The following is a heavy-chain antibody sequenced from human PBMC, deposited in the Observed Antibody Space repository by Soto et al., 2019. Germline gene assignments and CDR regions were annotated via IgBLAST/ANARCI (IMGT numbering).Heavy chain of an antibody. D-gene: IGHD6-6*01. CDR2: IYSGGST. J-gene: IGHJ6*02. V-gene: IGHV3-53*04. Sequence: GGSLRLSCAASGFTVSSNYMSWVRQAPGKGLEWVSVIYSGGSTYYADSVKGRFTISRHNSKNTLYLQMNSLRAEDTAVYYCARDRTKQLSRGGGYGMDVWGQGTTVTVSS. CDR1: GFTVSSNY. CDR3: ARDRTKQLSRGGGYGMDV.